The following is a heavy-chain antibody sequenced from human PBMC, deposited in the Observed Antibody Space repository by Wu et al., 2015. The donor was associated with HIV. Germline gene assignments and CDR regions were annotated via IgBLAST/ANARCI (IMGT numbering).Heavy chain of an antibody. V-gene: IGHV1-69*05. J-gene: IGHJ6*02. CDR3: ARVSRPIEGIAAAGTSVDYYYYYGMDV. Sequence: QVQLVQSGAEVKKPGSSVKVSYKASGGTFSSYAISWVRQAPGQGLEWMGGIIPIFGTANYAQKFQGRVTITTDESTSTAYMELSSLRSEDTAVYYCARVSRPIEGIAAAGTSVDYYYYYGMDVWGQGTTVTVSS. CDR2: IIPIFGTA. D-gene: IGHD6-13*01. CDR1: GGTFSSYA.